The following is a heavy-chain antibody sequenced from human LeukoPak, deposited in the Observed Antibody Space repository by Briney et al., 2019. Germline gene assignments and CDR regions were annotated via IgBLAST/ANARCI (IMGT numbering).Heavy chain of an antibody. CDR1: SVSISSSPYY. CDR2: ISYSGTT. CDR3: ARVAVHGYSDY. D-gene: IGHD5-24*01. J-gene: IGHJ4*02. V-gene: IGHV4-39*02. Sequence: SETLSLTCTVSSVSISSSPYYWGWIRQSPGKGLEWIGSISYSGTTYYNPSLESRVTISADTSKNHFSLKLRSVTAADTAVYFCARVAVHGYSDYWGQGTLVTVSS.